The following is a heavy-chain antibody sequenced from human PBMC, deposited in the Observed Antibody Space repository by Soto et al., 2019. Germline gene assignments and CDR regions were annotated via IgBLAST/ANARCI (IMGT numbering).Heavy chain of an antibody. CDR1: GFTFSSYG. J-gene: IGHJ5*02. CDR3: ARDVNAPPTYFDP. V-gene: IGHV3-30*03. CDR2: ISYDGSNK. Sequence: PGGSLRLSCAASGFTFSSYGMHWVRQAPGKGLEWVAVISYDGSNKYYADSVKGRFTISRDNSKNTLYLQMNSLRDEDTAVYYCARDVNAPPTYFDPWGQGTLVTVSS.